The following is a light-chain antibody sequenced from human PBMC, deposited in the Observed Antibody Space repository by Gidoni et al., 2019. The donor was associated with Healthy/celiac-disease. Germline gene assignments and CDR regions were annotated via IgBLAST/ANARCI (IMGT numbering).Light chain of an antibody. J-gene: IGKJ1*01. Sequence: DIQITQSPSSLSASVGVRVTITCRASQSISSYLNWYQQKPGKAPKLLIYAASSLQSGVPSRFSGSGSGTDFTLTISSLQPEDFATYYCQQSYSTPRTFGQGTKVEIK. V-gene: IGKV1-39*01. CDR2: AAS. CDR3: QQSYSTPRT. CDR1: QSISSY.